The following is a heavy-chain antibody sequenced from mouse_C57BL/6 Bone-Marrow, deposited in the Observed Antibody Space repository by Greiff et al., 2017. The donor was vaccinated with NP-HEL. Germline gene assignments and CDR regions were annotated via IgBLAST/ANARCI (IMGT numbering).Heavy chain of an antibody. CDR2: IHPNSGST. D-gene: IGHD1-1*01. CDR1: GYTFTSYW. Sequence: QVQLQQPGAELVKPGASVKLSCKASGYTFTSYWMHWVKQRPGQGLEWIGMIHPNSGSTNYNEKFKSKATLTVDKSSSTAYMQLSSLTSEDSAVYYCARCCYGSSTRDWGQGTTLTVSS. V-gene: IGHV1-64*01. CDR3: ARCCYGSSTRD. J-gene: IGHJ2*01.